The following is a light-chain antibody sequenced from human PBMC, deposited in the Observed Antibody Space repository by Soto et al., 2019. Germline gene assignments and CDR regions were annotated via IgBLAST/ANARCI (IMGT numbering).Light chain of an antibody. CDR1: QSVSSY. CDR2: DAS. V-gene: IGKV3-11*01. J-gene: IGKJ4*01. Sequence: EIVLTQSPATLSLSPGERATLSCRASQSVSSYLAWYQQKPGQAPRLLIYDASNRATGIPARFSGSGSGTDFTLTISSLEPEDFAVYYCQQRSNWVYFGGVTKVEIK. CDR3: QQRSNWVY.